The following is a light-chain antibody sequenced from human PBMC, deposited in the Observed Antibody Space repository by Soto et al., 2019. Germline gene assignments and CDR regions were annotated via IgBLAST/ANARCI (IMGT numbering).Light chain of an antibody. CDR1: QRVLYSSNNKNY. CDR3: QHYESTPPT. J-gene: IGKJ2*01. CDR2: WAS. V-gene: IGKV4-1*01. Sequence: DIVMTQSPDSLAVSLGERATINCKSSQRVLYSSNNKNYLAWYQQRPGQPPKLLIYWASTRESGVPDRFSGSGSGTDFTLTITSLQAEDVAVYYCQHYESTPPTFVQGTKLEIK.